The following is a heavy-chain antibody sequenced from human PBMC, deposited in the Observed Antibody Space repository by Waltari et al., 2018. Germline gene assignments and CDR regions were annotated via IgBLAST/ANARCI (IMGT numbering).Heavy chain of an antibody. CDR1: GGSFSGYY. CDR3: TRYPTVTMDWFDP. V-gene: IGHV4-34*01. Sequence: QVQLQQWGAGLLKPSETLSLTCAVYGGSFSGYYWSWIRQPPGKGLEWIGEINHSGSTNYDPSLKSRVTISVDTSKNQFSLKLSSVTAADTAVYYCTRYPTVTMDWFDPWGQGTLVTVSS. CDR2: INHSGST. J-gene: IGHJ5*02. D-gene: IGHD4-17*01.